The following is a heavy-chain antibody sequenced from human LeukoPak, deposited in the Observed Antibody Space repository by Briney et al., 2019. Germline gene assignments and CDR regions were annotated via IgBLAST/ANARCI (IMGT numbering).Heavy chain of an antibody. CDR3: ARAYCSGGSCPPGY. J-gene: IGHJ4*02. V-gene: IGHV3-64*01. D-gene: IGHD2-15*01. CDR1: GFTFSSYA. Sequence: GGSLRLSCAASGFTFSSYAMHWVRQAPGKGLEYVSAISSNGGSTYYANSVKGRFTISRDNSKNTLYLQMGSLRAEDMAVYYCARAYCSGGSCPPGYWGQGTLVTVSS. CDR2: ISSNGGST.